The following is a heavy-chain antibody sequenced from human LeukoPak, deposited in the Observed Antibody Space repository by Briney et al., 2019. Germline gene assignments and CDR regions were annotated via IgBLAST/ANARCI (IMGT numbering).Heavy chain of an antibody. J-gene: IGHJ3*02. Sequence: GGSLRLSCAASGFSFSSYEMDWVRQAPGKGLEWVSSISSSSSYTYYADSVKGRFTISRDNAKNSLYLQMDSLRDEDTAVYYCARGGGSGRWGSAFDMWGQGTMVTVSP. CDR2: ISSSSSYT. D-gene: IGHD3-16*01. CDR3: ARGGGSGRWGSAFDM. V-gene: IGHV3-21*01. CDR1: GFSFSSYE.